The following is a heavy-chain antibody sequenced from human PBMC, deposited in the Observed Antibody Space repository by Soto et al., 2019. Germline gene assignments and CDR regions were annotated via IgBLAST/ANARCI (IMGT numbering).Heavy chain of an antibody. V-gene: IGHV3-33*01. Sequence: QVQLVESGGGVVQPGGSLRLSCVASGFTFSNYGMSWVRQAPGKGLEWVAVIWHDSSNKFYADSVRGRFTISRDNSKNTLFLQMSGMGADDTAVYYGTSEMMTQQWHAFDIWGRGTTVTVSS. CDR3: TSEMMTQQWHAFDI. J-gene: IGHJ3*02. CDR2: IWHDSSNK. CDR1: GFTFSNYG. D-gene: IGHD1-1*01.